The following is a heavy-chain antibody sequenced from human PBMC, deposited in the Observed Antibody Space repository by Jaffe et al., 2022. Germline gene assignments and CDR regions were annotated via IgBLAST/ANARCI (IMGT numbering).Heavy chain of an antibody. CDR3: TRDGQKWDFDY. CDR2: IIPVTGET. V-gene: IGHV1-2*06. Sequence: QAQLVQSGAEVKRPGASVKVSCRASGYTFTAHYIHWVRQAPGQGLEWVGRIIPVTGETHYAKSFQGRATLTRDTSITTTYLELSGLTSDDTALYYCTRDGQKWDFDYWGQGTLITVSS. D-gene: IGHD2-8*01. CDR1: GYTFTAHY. J-gene: IGHJ4*02.